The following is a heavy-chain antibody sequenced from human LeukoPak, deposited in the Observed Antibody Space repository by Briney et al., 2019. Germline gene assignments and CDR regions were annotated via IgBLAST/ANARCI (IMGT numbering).Heavy chain of an antibody. V-gene: IGHV4-34*01. Sequence: SETLSLTCAVYGGSFSGYYWSWIRQPPGKGLEWIGEINHSGSTNYNPSLKSRVTISVDTSKNQFSLKLSSVTAADTAVYYCARGPPTYYYDSSGYYYNYYYGMDVWGQGTTVTVSS. CDR2: INHSGST. CDR3: ARGPPTYYYDSSGYYYNYYYGMDV. D-gene: IGHD3-22*01. CDR1: GGSFSGYY. J-gene: IGHJ6*02.